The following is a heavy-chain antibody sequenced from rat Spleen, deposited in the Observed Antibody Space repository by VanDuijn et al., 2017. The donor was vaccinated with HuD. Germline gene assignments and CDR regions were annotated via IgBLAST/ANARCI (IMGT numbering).Heavy chain of an antibody. V-gene: IGHV5-25*01. CDR3: VRLLGAPDWYFDF. CDR1: GFTYSNYY. J-gene: IGHJ1*01. CDR2: INTGGGNT. D-gene: IGHD5-1*01. Sequence: EVQLVKSGGGLVQPGRSMKLSCVVSGFTYSNYYMAWVRQAPTKGLEWVASINTGGGNTYYRGSVKGRFTISRDNAKSTLYLQMDSLRSEDTATYYCVRLLGAPDWYFDFWGPGTMVTVSS.